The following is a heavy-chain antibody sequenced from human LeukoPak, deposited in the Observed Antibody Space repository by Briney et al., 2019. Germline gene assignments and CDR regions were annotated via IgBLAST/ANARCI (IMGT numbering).Heavy chain of an antibody. Sequence: PGGSLRLSCSASGFTFSSYAMHWVRQAPGKGLEYVSAISSNGGSTYYADSVKGRFTISRENAKNSLYLQMNSLRAGDTAVYYCARAHYDFWSGYHPPYYFDYWGQGTLVTVSS. V-gene: IGHV3-64*04. J-gene: IGHJ4*02. CDR3: ARAHYDFWSGYHPPYYFDY. CDR2: ISSNGGST. D-gene: IGHD3-3*01. CDR1: GFTFSSYA.